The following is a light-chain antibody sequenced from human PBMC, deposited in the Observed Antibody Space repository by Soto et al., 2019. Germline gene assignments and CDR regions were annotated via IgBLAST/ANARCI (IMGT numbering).Light chain of an antibody. J-gene: IGKJ3*01. CDR2: GAS. V-gene: IGKV3-20*01. Sequence: IVLTQSPGTLSSSPGERVTLSCRASQSVGSGYLAWYHQKPGQAPRLLIYGASIRATGIPERFTGSGSGTQFTLTISRLEPEDFELYYCQQYTTPPLTFGPGTKVDVK. CDR1: QSVGSGY. CDR3: QQYTTPPLT.